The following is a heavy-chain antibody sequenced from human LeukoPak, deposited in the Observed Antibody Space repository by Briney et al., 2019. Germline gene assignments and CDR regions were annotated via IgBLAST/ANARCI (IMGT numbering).Heavy chain of an antibody. CDR3: ARDIIAAAGNVSY. CDR2: IDPSDSYT. J-gene: IGHJ4*02. V-gene: IGHV5-10-1*01. D-gene: IGHD6-13*01. Sequence: GESLKISCKGSGNSFSNYFIAWVRQMPGKGLEWMGRIDPSDSYTNYSPSFQGHVTISAGKSISTAYLQWSSLKASDTAMYYCARDIIAAAGNVSYWGQGTLVTVSS. CDR1: GNSFSNYF.